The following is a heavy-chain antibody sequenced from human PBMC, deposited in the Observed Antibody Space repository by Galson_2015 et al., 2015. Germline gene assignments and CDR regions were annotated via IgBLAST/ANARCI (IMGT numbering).Heavy chain of an antibody. CDR1: GYRFSTYW. J-gene: IGHJ4*02. V-gene: IGHV5-10-1*01. D-gene: IGHD7-27*01. Sequence: QSGAEVKKPGESLRISCKGSGYRFSTYWIDWVRQMPGKGLEWMGRIDPSDSYTKYSPSFQGRVTISVDKSISTAYLQWSSLKASDSAMYYCARGLTGDCLDSWGQGTLVTVSS. CDR2: IDPSDSYT. CDR3: ARGLTGDCLDS.